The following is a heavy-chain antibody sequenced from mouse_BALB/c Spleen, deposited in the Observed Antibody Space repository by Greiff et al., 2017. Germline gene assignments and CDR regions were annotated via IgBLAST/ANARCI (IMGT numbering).Heavy chain of an antibody. CDR1: GYTFTDYA. CDR2: ISTYYGDA. J-gene: IGHJ3*01. CDR3: AVITAWFAY. D-gene: IGHD2-4*01. Sequence: VQLQQSGAALVGSGVSGKISCTGAGYTFTDYAMHWVKQSHSQSLEWIGVISTYYGDASYNQKFKGKATMNVDKSSSTAYMELASMTSEDSAIYYCAVITAWFAYWGQGTLVTV. V-gene: IGHV1S137*01.